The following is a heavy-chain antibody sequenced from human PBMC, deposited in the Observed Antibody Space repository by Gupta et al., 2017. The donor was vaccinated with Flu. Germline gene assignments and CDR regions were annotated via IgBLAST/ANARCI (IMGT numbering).Heavy chain of an antibody. CDR2: ISFDGNNK. V-gene: IGHV3-30*18. D-gene: IGHD2-2*01. CDR1: GFTFSSSG. CDR3: AKEFRWDLGYCSSATCYGVDF. J-gene: IGHJ4*02. Sequence: QVRLVASGGGVVQPWRSLRLSCAASGFTFSSSGMHWVRQAPGEGLECVASISFDGNNKYYADSVRGRFTISRDNSQNTLYLQMIRLRTEDTAVYYCAKEFRWDLGYCSSATCYGVDFWGQGTLVTVSS.